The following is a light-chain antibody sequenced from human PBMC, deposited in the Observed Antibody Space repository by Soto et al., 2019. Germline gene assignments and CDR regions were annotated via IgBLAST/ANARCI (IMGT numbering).Light chain of an antibody. J-gene: IGKJ5*01. Sequence: EIQMTQSPSSVSASVGDRVTITCRASQGISTWLAWYQQKAGKAPNLLIYGASNLHSGVPSRFSGSVSGTNFTLTISSLQPEDFATYYCQQANSFPITFGRGTRLEIK. CDR2: GAS. CDR1: QGISTW. V-gene: IGKV1-12*01. CDR3: QQANSFPIT.